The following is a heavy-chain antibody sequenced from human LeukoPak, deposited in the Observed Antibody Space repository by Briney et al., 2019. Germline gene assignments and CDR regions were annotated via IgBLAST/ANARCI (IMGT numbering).Heavy chain of an antibody. V-gene: IGHV3-23*01. CDR1: GFTFSSYS. J-gene: IGHJ6*02. D-gene: IGHD3-10*01. Sequence: GGSLRLSCAASGFTFSSYSMNWVRQAPGKGLEWVSAISGSGGSTYYADSVKGRFTISRDNSKNTLYLQMNSLRAEDTAVYYCANSMVRGVAYYYYGMDVWGQGTTVTVSS. CDR3: ANSMVRGVAYYYYGMDV. CDR2: ISGSGGST.